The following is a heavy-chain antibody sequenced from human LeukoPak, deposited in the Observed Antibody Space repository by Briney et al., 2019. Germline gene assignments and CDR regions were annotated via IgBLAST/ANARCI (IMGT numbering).Heavy chain of an antibody. CDR3: ARGTLYDFCSGYYFDY. CDR2: IYTSGST. CDR1: GGSISSYY. Sequence: SETLSLTCTVSGGSISSYYWSWIRQPAGKGLEWIGRIYTSGSTNYNPSLKSRVTMSVDTFKNQFSLKLSSVTAADTAVYYCARGTLYDFCSGYYFDYWGQGTLVTVSS. V-gene: IGHV4-4*07. D-gene: IGHD3-3*01. J-gene: IGHJ4*02.